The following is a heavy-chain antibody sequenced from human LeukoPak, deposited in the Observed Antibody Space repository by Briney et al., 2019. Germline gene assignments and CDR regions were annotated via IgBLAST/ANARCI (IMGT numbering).Heavy chain of an antibody. J-gene: IGHJ4*02. CDR3: AGGTSGYSSGWYVY. CDR2: INPNSGGT. D-gene: IGHD6-19*01. V-gene: IGHV1-2*02. Sequence: ASVKVSCKASGYTFTGYYMHWVRQAPGQGVEWMGWINPNSGGTNYAQKFQGRVTMTRDTSISTAYMELSRLRSDDTAVYYCAGGTSGYSSGWYVYWGQGTLVTVSS. CDR1: GYTFTGYY.